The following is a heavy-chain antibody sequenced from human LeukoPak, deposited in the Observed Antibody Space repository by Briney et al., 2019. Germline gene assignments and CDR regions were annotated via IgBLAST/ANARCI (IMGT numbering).Heavy chain of an antibody. V-gene: IGHV4-39*07. CDR1: GGSISSSNYG. Sequence: SETLSLTCTVSGGSISSSNYGWGWIRQPPGKGLEWIGTIFYTGGSYHNPSLKSRVTISVDTSRNQFSLKLSSVTAADTAVYYCARASNYYYYDSAYYLYYFDYWGQGTLVTVSS. CDR3: ARASNYYYYDSAYYLYYFDY. CDR2: IFYTGGS. J-gene: IGHJ4*02. D-gene: IGHD3-22*01.